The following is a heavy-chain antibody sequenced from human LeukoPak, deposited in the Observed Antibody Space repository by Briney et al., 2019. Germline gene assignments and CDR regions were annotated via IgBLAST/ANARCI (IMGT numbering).Heavy chain of an antibody. V-gene: IGHV1-18*04. CDR3: ARGGITMEFDY. CDR2: ISAYNGNT. CDR1: GYTFTGYY. J-gene: IGHJ4*02. Sequence: GASVKVSCKASGYTFTGYYMHWVRQAPGQGLEWMGWISAYNGNTNYAQKLQGRVTMTTDTSTSTAYMELRSLRSDDTAVYYRARGGITMEFDYWGQGTLVTVSS. D-gene: IGHD3-10*01.